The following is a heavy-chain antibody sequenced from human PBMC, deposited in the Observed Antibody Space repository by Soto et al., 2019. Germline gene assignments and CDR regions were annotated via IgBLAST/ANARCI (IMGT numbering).Heavy chain of an antibody. CDR2: INHSGST. CDR1: GGSFSGYY. CDR3: ARGLFDI. V-gene: IGHV4-34*01. J-gene: IGHJ3*02. Sequence: QVQLQQWGAGLLKPSETLSLTCAVYGGSFSGYYWSWIRQPPGKGLEWIGEINHSGSTNYNPSLKSRVTISVYTSKNQFSLKLSSVTAEDTAVYYCARGLFDIWGQGTMVTVSS.